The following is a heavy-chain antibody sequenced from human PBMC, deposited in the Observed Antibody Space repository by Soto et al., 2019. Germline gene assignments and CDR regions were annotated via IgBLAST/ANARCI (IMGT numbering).Heavy chain of an antibody. D-gene: IGHD3-3*01. CDR3: ARGYDFWSGYLVY. V-gene: IGHV4-34*01. Sequence: SETLSLTCAVYGGCFSGYYWSWIRQPPGKGLEWIGEINHSGSTNYNPSLKSRVTISVDTSKNQFSLKLSSVTAADTAVYYCARGYDFWSGYLVYWGQGTLVTVSS. J-gene: IGHJ4*02. CDR1: GGCFSGYY. CDR2: INHSGST.